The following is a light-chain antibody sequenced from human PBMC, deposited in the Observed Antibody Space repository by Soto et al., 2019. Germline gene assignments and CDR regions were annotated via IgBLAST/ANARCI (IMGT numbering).Light chain of an antibody. J-gene: IGLJ1*01. CDR2: STT. CDR3: LLYHGGSYV. V-gene: IGLV7-43*01. Sequence: QAVVTQEPSLTVSPGGTVTLTCASSTGPVTSGFYPHWVQQKPGQAPTTLIYSTTNKHSWSPARFSGSLLGGKAALTLSGVQPEDEADYHRLLYHGGSYVFGAGTKGTGL. CDR1: TGPVTSGFY.